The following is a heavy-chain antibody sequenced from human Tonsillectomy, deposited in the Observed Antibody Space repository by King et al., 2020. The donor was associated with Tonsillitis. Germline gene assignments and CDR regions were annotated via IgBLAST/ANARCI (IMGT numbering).Heavy chain of an antibody. CDR3: AGYCSSTSCYGSDYNWFDH. J-gene: IGHJ5*02. V-gene: IGHV4-59*08. Sequence: QLQESGPGLVKPSETLSLTCTVSGGSISSYYWSWIRQPPGKGLEWIGYIYYSGSTNYNPSLKSRVTISVDTSKNQFSLKLSSVTAADTAVYDCAGYCSSTSCYGSDYNWFDHWGQGTLVTVSS. D-gene: IGHD2-2*01. CDR2: IYYSGST. CDR1: GGSISSYY.